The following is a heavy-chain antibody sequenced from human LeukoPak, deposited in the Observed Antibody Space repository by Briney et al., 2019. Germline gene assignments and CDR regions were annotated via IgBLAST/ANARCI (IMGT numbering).Heavy chain of an antibody. CDR1: GFTFSSYA. J-gene: IGHJ6*04. CDR3: VKGGQGLRYFDWLLADYYYGMDV. V-gene: IGHV3-64D*06. Sequence: TWGSLRLSCSASGFTFSSYAMHWVRQAPGKGLEYVSAISSNGGSTYYADSVKGRFTISRDNSKNTLYLQMSSLRAEDTAVYYCVKGGQGLRYFDWLLADYYYGMDVWGKGTTVTVSS. CDR2: ISSNGGST. D-gene: IGHD3-9*01.